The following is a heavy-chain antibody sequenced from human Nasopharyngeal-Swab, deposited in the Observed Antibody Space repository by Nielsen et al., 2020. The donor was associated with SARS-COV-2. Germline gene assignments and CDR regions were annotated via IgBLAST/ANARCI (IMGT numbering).Heavy chain of an antibody. Sequence: SETLSLTCTVSGGSISSGGYYWVWLRQHPGKGLEWIGYIYYSGSTYYNPSLKRRVTISVDTSKNQFSLKLSSVTAADTAVYYCARDLDCSGGSCYSGLLWGQGTLVTVSS. CDR2: IYYSGST. CDR1: GGSISSGGYY. CDR3: ARDLDCSGGSCYSGLL. V-gene: IGHV4-31*03. D-gene: IGHD2-15*01. J-gene: IGHJ4*02.